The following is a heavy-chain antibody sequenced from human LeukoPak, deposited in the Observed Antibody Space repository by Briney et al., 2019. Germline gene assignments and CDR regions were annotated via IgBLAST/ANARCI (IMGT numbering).Heavy chain of an antibody. CDR2: INHSGST. J-gene: IGHJ4*02. Sequence: PSETLSLTRAVYGGSFSGYYWSWIRQPPGKGLEWIGEINHSGSTNYNPSLKSRVTISVDTSKNQFSLKLSSVTAADTAVYYCARGWRYYGSGYYFDYWGQGTLVTVSS. D-gene: IGHD3-10*01. V-gene: IGHV4-34*01. CDR1: GGSFSGYY. CDR3: ARGWRYYGSGYYFDY.